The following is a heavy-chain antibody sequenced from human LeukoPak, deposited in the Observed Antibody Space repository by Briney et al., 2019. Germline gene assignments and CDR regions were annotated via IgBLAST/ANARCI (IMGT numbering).Heavy chain of an antibody. CDR3: ARGRGSSWYPNFDY. CDR2: IYYSGST. D-gene: IGHD6-13*01. V-gene: IGHV4-59*01. J-gene: IGHJ4*02. CDR1: GGSISSYY. Sequence: PSETLSLTCTVSGGSISSYYWSWIRQPPGKGLEWIGYIYYSGSTNYNPSLKSRVTISVDTSKNQFSLKLSSVTAADTAVYYCARGRGSSWYPNFDYWGQGTLVTVSS.